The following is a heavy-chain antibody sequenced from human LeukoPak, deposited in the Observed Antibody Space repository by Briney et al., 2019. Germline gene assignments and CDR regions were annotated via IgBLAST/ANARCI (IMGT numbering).Heavy chain of an antibody. V-gene: IGHV3-48*04. Sequence: PGGSLRLSCATSGFTFSSYSMNWVRQAPGKGLEWVSYISSSSTTIYYADSVKGRFTISRDNAKNSLYLQMNSLRAEDTAVYYCARVGSSSSWTYYFDYWGQGTLVTVSS. CDR3: ARVGSSSSWTYYFDY. D-gene: IGHD6-13*01. CDR1: GFTFSSYS. J-gene: IGHJ4*02. CDR2: ISSSSTTI.